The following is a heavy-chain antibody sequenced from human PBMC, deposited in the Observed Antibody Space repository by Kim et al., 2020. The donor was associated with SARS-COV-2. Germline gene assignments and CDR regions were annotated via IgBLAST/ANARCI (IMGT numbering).Heavy chain of an antibody. V-gene: IGHV2-70*19. D-gene: IGHD2-2*01. CDR2: IDWDGDK. Sequence: SGPTLVNPTQTLTLTCTFSGFSLSTSGMCVNWVRQPPGKALEWLARIDWDGDKHYSTSLKTRLTITKDTSRNQVVLTMTNMDPLDTATYYCSRTTTGSSTTSLGWFDPWGPGTLVTVSS. CDR1: GFSLSTSGMC. CDR3: SRTTTGSSTTSLGWFDP. J-gene: IGHJ5*02.